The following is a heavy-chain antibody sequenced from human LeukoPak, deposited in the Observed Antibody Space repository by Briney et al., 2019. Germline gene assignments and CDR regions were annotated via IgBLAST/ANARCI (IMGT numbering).Heavy chain of an antibody. D-gene: IGHD2-2*01. J-gene: IGHJ5*02. V-gene: IGHV4-4*07. CDR1: GGSISSYY. Sequence: SETLSLTCTVTGGSISSYYWSWIRQPAGKGLEWIGRIYTSGSTNYNPSLKSRVTISVNTSKNQFSLKLSSVTAADTAVYYCARDRYCSSTSCCSRFDPWGQGTLVTVSS. CDR3: ARDRYCSSTSCCSRFDP. CDR2: IYTSGST.